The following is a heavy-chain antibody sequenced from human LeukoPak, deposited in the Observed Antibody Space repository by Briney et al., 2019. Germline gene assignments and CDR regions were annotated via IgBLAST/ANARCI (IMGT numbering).Heavy chain of an antibody. CDR3: ARDFCSGGSCYIDY. CDR2: ISYDGSNK. Sequence: GGSLRLSCAPSGFTFSNYGMHWVRQAPGKGLEWVAVISYDGSNKYYADSVKGRFTISRDNSKNTLYLQMNSLRAEDTAVYYCARDFCSGGSCYIDYWGQGILVTVSS. D-gene: IGHD2-15*01. V-gene: IGHV3-30*19. CDR1: GFTFSNYG. J-gene: IGHJ4*02.